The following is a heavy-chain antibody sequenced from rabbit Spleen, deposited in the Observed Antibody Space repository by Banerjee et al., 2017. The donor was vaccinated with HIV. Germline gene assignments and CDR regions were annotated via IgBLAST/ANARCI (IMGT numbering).Heavy chain of an antibody. V-gene: IGHV1S47*01. D-gene: IGHD1-1*01. CDR2: IDPLFGST. J-gene: IGHJ6*01. CDR3: ARDTSSSFSSYGMDL. CDR1: GFDFSDYG. Sequence: QEQLEESGGGLVQPGGSLKLSCKASGFDFSDYGMSWVRQAPGKGLEWIGYIDPLFGSTYYASWVNGRFTISSDNAQNTLYLQLKSLTAADTATYFCARDTSSSFSSYGMDLWGPGTLVPVS.